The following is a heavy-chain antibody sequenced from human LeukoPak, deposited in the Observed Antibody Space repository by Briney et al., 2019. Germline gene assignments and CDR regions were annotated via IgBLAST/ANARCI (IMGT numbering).Heavy chain of an antibody. CDR2: IYYSGIT. CDR1: GGSISSSSYY. CDR3: ARRRRYDILTGYSSFDY. Sequence: SETLSLTCTVSGGSISSSSYYWGWIRQPPGKGLEWIGSIYYSGITYYNPSLKSRVTISVGTSKNQFSLKLSSVTAADTAVYYCARRRRYDILTGYSSFDYWGQGTLVTVSS. J-gene: IGHJ4*02. D-gene: IGHD3-9*01. V-gene: IGHV4-39*01.